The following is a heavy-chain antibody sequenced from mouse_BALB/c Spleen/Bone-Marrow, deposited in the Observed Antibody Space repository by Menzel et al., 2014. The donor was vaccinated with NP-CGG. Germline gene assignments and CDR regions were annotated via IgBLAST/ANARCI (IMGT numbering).Heavy chain of an antibody. CDR2: INPDSRTI. V-gene: IGHV4-1*02. CDR3: ARLYDYGWFAY. D-gene: IGHD2-4*01. CDR1: GFYFSAYW. J-gene: IGHJ3*01. Sequence: EVKLVESGGGLVQPGGSLKLSCAASGFYFSAYWMSWVRQAPGKGLEWIGEINPDSRTINYTPSLKDKFIISRDNAKNTLYLQMSKVRSEDTALYYCARLYDYGWFAYWGQGTLVTVSA.